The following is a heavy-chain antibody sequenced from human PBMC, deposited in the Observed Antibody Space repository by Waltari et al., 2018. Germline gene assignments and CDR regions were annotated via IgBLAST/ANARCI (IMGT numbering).Heavy chain of an antibody. V-gene: IGHV4-34*01. J-gene: IGHJ6*02. CDR2: INTSGST. D-gene: IGHD6-19*01. CDR3: ARGPPGYSSGWYGLDV. CDR1: GGSVGGSS. Sequence: QVQLQQWGAGLLKPSETLSLTCVVYGGSVGGSSWSWVRQPPGKGLEWIGEINTSGSTNYNPSLNSRITMSVDTSNQFSLKLSSVTAADTAVYYCARGPPGYSSGWYGLDVWGQGTKV.